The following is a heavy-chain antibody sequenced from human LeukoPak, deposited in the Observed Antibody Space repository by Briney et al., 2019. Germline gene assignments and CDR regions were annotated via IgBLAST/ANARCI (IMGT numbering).Heavy chain of an antibody. J-gene: IGHJ4*02. CDR2: IYYSGIT. Sequence: SETLSLTCTVSDVSISSSYYWVWIRQPPGKGLEWIGSIYYSGITYYNPSLRSRVIISVDTSKNQFSLNLNSVTAADTAVYYCARAILCSGGSCYLALDYWVQGTLVTVSS. V-gene: IGHV4-39*07. CDR1: DVSISSSYY. D-gene: IGHD2-15*01. CDR3: ARAILCSGGSCYLALDY.